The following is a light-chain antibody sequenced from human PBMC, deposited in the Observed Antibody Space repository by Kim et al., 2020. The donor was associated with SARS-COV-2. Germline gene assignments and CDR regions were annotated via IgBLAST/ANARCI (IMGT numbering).Light chain of an antibody. CDR2: QDN. V-gene: IGLV3-1*01. CDR3: QTWDNSWV. CDR1: KLGDKY. Sequence: SYELTQPPSVSVSPGQTASITCSGDKLGDKYTCWYQQKPGQSPVVVIYQDNKRPSGIPERFSGSNSGNTATLTISGTQAMDEADYYCQTWDNSWVFGGGTQLTVL. J-gene: IGLJ3*02.